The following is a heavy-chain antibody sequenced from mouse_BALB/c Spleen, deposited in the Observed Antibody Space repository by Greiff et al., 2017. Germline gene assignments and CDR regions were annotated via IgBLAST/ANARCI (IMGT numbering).Heavy chain of an antibody. D-gene: IGHD1-2*01. V-gene: IGHV1-5*01. CDR1: GYTFTSYW. Sequence: VQLQQSGTVLARPGASVKMSCKASGYTFTSYWMHWVKQRPGQGLEWIGAIYPGNSDTSYNQKFKGKAKLTAVTSTSTAYMELSSLTTEDSAVYYWTRRGNYDGYYFDYWGQGTTLTVSS. J-gene: IGHJ2*01. CDR2: IYPGNSDT. CDR3: TRRGNYDGYYFDY.